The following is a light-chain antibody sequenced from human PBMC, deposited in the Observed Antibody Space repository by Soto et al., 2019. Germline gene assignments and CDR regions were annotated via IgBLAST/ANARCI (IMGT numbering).Light chain of an antibody. CDR2: VAS. CDR3: QQATSFPLT. V-gene: IGKV1-12*01. Sequence: DIQMTQSPSSVSASVGDRVTITCRASQDISSWLAWYQQKPGKAPKLLIYVASSLQTGVPSRFRGSGSSTDFTLTISSLQPEDFAKYYCQQATSFPLTFGGGSKVEIK. J-gene: IGKJ4*01. CDR1: QDISSW.